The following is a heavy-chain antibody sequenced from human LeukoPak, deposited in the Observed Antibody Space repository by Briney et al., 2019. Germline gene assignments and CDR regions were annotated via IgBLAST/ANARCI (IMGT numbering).Heavy chain of an antibody. Sequence: GGSLRLSCAASGFTFSNYAMGWVRQAPGKGPEWVSSIRYNIEKTHYADAVQGRFTISRDNSKNTLYLQMNSLRAEDTARYYCAKASTRDTGYYFDSWGQGTLVSVSS. CDR3: AKASTRDTGYYFDS. J-gene: IGHJ4*02. D-gene: IGHD3-9*01. CDR1: GFTFSNYA. V-gene: IGHV3-23*01. CDR2: IRYNIEKT.